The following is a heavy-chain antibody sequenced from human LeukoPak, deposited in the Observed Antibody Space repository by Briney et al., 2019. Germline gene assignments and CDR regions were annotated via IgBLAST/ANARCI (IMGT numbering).Heavy chain of an antibody. CDR3: ARDGLDVLLWFGELLGYFDY. V-gene: IGHV5-51*01. CDR1: GYSFTSYW. D-gene: IGHD3-10*01. J-gene: IGHJ4*02. Sequence: GESLKISCKGSGYSFTSYWIGWVRQMPGKGLEWMGIIYPGDSDTRYSPSFQGQVTISADKSISTAYLQWSSLKASDTAMYYCARDGLDVLLWFGELLGYFDYWGQGTLVTVSS. CDR2: IYPGDSDT.